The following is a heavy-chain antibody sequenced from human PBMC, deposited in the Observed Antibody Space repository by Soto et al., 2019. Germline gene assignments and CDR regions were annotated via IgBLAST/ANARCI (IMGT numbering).Heavy chain of an antibody. J-gene: IGHJ4*02. CDR1: GYTFTGYY. Sequence: ASVKVSCKXSGYTFTGYYMHWVRQAPGQGLEWMGWINPNSGGTNYAQKFQGWVTMTRDTSISTAYMELSRLRSDDTAVYYCARPSIVGALVDYWGQGTLVTVSS. D-gene: IGHD1-26*01. CDR2: INPNSGGT. V-gene: IGHV1-2*04. CDR3: ARPSIVGALVDY.